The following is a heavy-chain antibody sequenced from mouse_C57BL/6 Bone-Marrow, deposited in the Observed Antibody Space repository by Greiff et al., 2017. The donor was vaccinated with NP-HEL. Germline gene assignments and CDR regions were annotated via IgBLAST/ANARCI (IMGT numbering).Heavy chain of an antibody. CDR1: GYTFTDYN. CDR3: ARKGIYYYGSWYFDV. V-gene: IGHV1-18*01. D-gene: IGHD1-1*01. J-gene: IGHJ1*03. CDR2: INPNNGGT. Sequence: EVQLQQSGPELVKPGASVKIPCKASGYTFTDYNMDWVKQSHGKSLEWIGDINPNNGGTIYNQKFKGKATLTVDKSSSTAYMELRSLTSEDTAVYYCARKGIYYYGSWYFDVWGTGTTVTVSS.